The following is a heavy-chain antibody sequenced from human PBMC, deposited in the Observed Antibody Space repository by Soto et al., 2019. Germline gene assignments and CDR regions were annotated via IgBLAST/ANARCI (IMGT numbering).Heavy chain of an antibody. CDR2: ITGDGAGT. V-gene: IGHV3-23*01. CDR1: GFTFSSYA. CDR3: AKGSATSRPYYFDY. J-gene: IGHJ4*02. Sequence: GGSLRLSCVASGFTFSSYAMSWVRQAPGKGLEWVSAITGDGAGTFHADSVRGRLTISRDNSRNTLYLQMDSLRAEDMALYYCAKGSATSRPYYFDYWGQGTLVTVSS.